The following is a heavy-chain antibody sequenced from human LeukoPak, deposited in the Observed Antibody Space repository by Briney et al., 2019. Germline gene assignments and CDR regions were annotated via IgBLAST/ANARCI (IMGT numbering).Heavy chain of an antibody. J-gene: IGHJ3*02. Sequence: ASVKVSCKASGYTFTSYGISWVRQAPGQGLEWMGWISAYNGNTNYAQKLQGRVTMTTDTSTSTAYMELRSLRSDDTAVYYCARDTSLTTVVTSDAFDIWGQGTMVTVSS. V-gene: IGHV1-18*01. CDR2: ISAYNGNT. CDR1: GYTFTSYG. CDR3: ARDTSLTTVVTSDAFDI. D-gene: IGHD4-23*01.